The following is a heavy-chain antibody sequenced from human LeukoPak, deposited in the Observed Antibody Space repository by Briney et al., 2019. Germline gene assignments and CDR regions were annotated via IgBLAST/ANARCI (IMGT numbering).Heavy chain of an antibody. J-gene: IGHJ4*02. CDR3: ARELQLERLAFGKEGSAFDY. Sequence: GGSLRLSCAASGFPFSNYGMNWVRQAPGKGLEWVSGITGSGITTYYADSVKGRFPISRDNAKNSLYLQMNRLRADDTAVYYCARELQLERLAFGKEGSAFDYWGQGTLVTVSS. V-gene: IGHV3-23*01. CDR1: GFPFSNYG. D-gene: IGHD1-1*01. CDR2: ITGSGITT.